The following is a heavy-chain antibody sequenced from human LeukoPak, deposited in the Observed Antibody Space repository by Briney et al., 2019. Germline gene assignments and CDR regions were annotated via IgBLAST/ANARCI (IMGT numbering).Heavy chain of an antibody. CDR2: IYSGGST. V-gene: IGHV3-53*01. Sequence: PGESLRLSCAASGFTVSSNYMSWVRQAPGKGLEWVSVIYSGGSTYYADSVKGRFTISRDNSKNTLYLQMNSLRAEDTAVYYCAKEPSDIVVDPAWGQGTLVTVSS. CDR3: AKEPSDIVVDPA. J-gene: IGHJ5*02. D-gene: IGHD2-2*01. CDR1: GFTVSSNY.